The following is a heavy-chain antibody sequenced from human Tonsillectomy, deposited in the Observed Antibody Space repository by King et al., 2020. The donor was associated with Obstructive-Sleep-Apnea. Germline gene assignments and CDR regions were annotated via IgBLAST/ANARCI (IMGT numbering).Heavy chain of an antibody. CDR1: GFTFSDHY. J-gene: IGHJ6*02. CDR3: VRGSGKGKTDNPYYGMDV. D-gene: IGHD6-19*01. Sequence: VQLVESGGGLVQPGGSLRLSCAVSGFTFSDHYMDWVRQAPGKGLEWVGRTRNKDKSYTTEYAASVKGRFTVSRDESKNSLYLQMNSLKTEDTAVYYCVRGSGKGKTDNPYYGMDVWGQGTTVTVSS. V-gene: IGHV3-72*01. CDR2: TRNKDKSYTT.